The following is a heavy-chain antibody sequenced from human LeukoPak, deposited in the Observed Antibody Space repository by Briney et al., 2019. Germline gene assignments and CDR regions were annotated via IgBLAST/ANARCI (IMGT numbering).Heavy chain of an antibody. V-gene: IGHV1-69*13. CDR1: GGTFISYA. Sequence: SVKVSCKASGGTFISYAISWVRQAPGQGLEWMGGIIPIFGTANYAQKFQGRVTITADESTSTAYMELSSLRSEDTAVYYCARGLSTTINWFDPWGQGTLVTVSS. D-gene: IGHD2-2*01. J-gene: IGHJ5*02. CDR3: ARGLSTTINWFDP. CDR2: IIPIFGTA.